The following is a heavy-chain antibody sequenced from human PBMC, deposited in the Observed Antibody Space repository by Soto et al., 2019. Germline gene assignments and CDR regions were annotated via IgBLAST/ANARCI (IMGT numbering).Heavy chain of an antibody. D-gene: IGHD5-12*01. CDR3: ASQRDGYNYAHYYYYGMDV. CDR2: IYYSGST. V-gene: IGHV4-59*01. Sequence: SEILSLTCTVSGGSISSYYWSWIRQPPGKGLEWIGYIYYSGSTNYNPSLKSRVTISVDTSKNQFSLKLSSVTAADTAVYYCASQRDGYNYAHYYYYGMDVWGQGTTVTVSS. J-gene: IGHJ6*02. CDR1: GGSISSYY.